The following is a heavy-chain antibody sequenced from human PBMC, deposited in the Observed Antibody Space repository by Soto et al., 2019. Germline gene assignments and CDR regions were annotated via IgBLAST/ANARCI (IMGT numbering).Heavy chain of an antibody. J-gene: IGHJ4*02. Sequence: EVQLVESGGGLVQPGGSLRLSCAASGFTFSSSEIHWVRQSPGKGLGWGARINSAGSSTCYADPVKGRFAISRDNARNTMYLQMNGARAIDMGVYYCARQSGVAVSWGQVTLVTVSS. V-gene: IGHV3-74*02. CDR1: GFTFSSSE. CDR3: ARQSGVAVS. D-gene: IGHD2-21*01. CDR2: INSAGSST.